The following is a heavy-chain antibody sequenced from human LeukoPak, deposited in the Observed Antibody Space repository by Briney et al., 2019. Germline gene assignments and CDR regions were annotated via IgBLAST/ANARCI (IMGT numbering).Heavy chain of an antibody. CDR2: IYTSGST. CDR3: ARADSDYDSSGYYSRWAYYFDY. V-gene: IGHV4-4*07. J-gene: IGHJ4*02. CDR1: GGSISSYY. Sequence: SETLSLTCTVSGGSISSYYWSWIRQPAGKGLEWIGRIYTSGSTNYNPSLKSRVTMSVDTSKSQFSLKLSSVTAADTAVYYCARADSDYDSSGYYSRWAYYFDYWGQGTLVTVSS. D-gene: IGHD3-22*01.